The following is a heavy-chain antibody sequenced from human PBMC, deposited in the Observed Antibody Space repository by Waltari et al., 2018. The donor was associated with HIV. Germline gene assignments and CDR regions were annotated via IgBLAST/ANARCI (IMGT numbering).Heavy chain of an antibody. CDR1: GFIFSASG. D-gene: IGHD3-10*01. V-gene: IGHV3-33*01. CDR3: ARGSRLVAAYYYYGLDV. Sequence: VQLVESGGAVVQPGKSLRLSCAASGFIFSASGLHWVRQAPGKGLEWVALIRYDGSNKYYSDSVKGRFTISRDNAENTLFLQMSDLRADDTATYFCARGSRLVAAYYYYGLDVWGPGTTVTVSS. CDR2: IRYDGSNK. J-gene: IGHJ6*02.